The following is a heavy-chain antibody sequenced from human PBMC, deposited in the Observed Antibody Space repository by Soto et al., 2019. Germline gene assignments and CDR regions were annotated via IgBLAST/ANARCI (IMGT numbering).Heavy chain of an antibody. CDR2: TYYRSKWYN. D-gene: IGHD6-13*01. CDR3: ARDPGYSHKRHYYYGMDV. CDR1: GDSVSSNSAA. J-gene: IGHJ6*02. V-gene: IGHV6-1*01. Sequence: QVQLQQSGPGLVKPSQTLSLTCAISGDSVSSNSAAWNWIRQSPSRGLEWLGRTYYRSKWYNDYSVSVKSRLTINPDTSKNQFSLHLNSVTPEDTAVYYCARDPGYSHKRHYYYGMDVWGQGTTVTVSS.